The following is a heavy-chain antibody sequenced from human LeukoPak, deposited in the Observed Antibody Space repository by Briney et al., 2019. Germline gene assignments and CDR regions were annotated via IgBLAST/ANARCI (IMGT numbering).Heavy chain of an antibody. V-gene: IGHV3-21*01. CDR2: ISSSRSYI. CDR1: GFTFSSYS. Sequence: GSLRLSCAASGFTFSSYSMNWVRQAPGKGLEWVSSISSSRSYIYYADSVKGRFTISRDNSKNTLYLQMNSLRAEDTAVYYCAKGDVDTAMVPGVDYWGQGTLVTVSS. J-gene: IGHJ4*02. CDR3: AKGDVDTAMVPGVDY. D-gene: IGHD5-18*01.